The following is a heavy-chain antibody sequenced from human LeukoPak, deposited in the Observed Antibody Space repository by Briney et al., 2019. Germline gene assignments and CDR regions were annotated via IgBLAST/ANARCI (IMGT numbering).Heavy chain of an antibody. CDR3: ARYYYDSSGYSSLNY. J-gene: IGHJ4*02. D-gene: IGHD3-22*01. V-gene: IGHV1-2*02. CDR2: INPNSGGT. Sequence: ASVKVSCKASGYTFTGYYMHWVRQAPGQGLEWMGWINPNSGGTNYAQKFQGRVTMTRDTSISTAYMELSRLRSDDTAVYYCARYYYDSSGYSSLNYWGQGTLVTVSS. CDR1: GYTFTGYY.